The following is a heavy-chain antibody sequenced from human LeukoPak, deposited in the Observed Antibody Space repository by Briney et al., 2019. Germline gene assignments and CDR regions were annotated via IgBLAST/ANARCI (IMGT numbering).Heavy chain of an antibody. CDR1: EFTFSDHY. D-gene: IGHD3-9*01. V-gene: IGHV3-72*01. CDR3: ARWDSAVTGYY. CDR2: TRNKAKSYTT. J-gene: IGHJ4*02. Sequence: GGSLRLSCAATEFTFSDHYMDWVRHAPGKGLEWIGRTRNKAKSYTTEYAPSVKGRFTISRDDSKNSLYLQMNSLKAEDTAVYYCARWDSAVTGYYWGQGTLVTVSS.